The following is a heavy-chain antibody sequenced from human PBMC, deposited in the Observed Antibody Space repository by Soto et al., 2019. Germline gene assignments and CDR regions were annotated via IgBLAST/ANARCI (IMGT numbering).Heavy chain of an antibody. CDR2: IIPILGIA. CDR3: ARWDSRGYSGYDFSFDY. V-gene: IGHV1-69*02. Sequence: QVQLVQSGAEVKKPGSSVKVSCKASGGTFSSYTISWVRQAPGQGLEWMGRIIPILGIANYAQKFQGRVTITADKSTSTAYMELSSLRAEDTAVYYYARWDSRGYSGYDFSFDYWGQGTLVTVSS. J-gene: IGHJ4*02. D-gene: IGHD5-12*01. CDR1: GGTFSSYT.